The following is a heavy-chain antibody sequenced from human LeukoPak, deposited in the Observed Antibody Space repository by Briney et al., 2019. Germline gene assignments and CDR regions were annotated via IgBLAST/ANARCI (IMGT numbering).Heavy chain of an antibody. CDR2: ISESGGST. CDR1: GFTFSSYA. J-gene: IGHJ4*02. Sequence: GGSLRLSCAASGFTFSSYAMSWARQAPGKGLEWVSAISESGGSTYYADSVKGRFTISRDNSKNTLYLQMNSLRAEDTAVYYCAKGTDSYDFWSGYYTTIDYWGQGTLVTVSS. CDR3: AKGTDSYDFWSGYYTTIDY. D-gene: IGHD3-3*01. V-gene: IGHV3-23*01.